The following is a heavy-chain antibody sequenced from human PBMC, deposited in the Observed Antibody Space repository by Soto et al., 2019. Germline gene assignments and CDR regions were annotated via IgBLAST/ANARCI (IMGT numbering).Heavy chain of an antibody. D-gene: IGHD1-26*01. V-gene: IGHV4-39*01. CDR3: GRREGLPTISYYFAY. CDR2: VYYSGST. J-gene: IGHJ4*02. CDR1: GGSVSSSSYY. Sequence: SETLSLTCTVSGGSVSSSSYYWGWVRQPPGKGLEWIGSVYYSGSTYYNPSLESRVTISVDKSKNQFSLKLMSLSAADTAVYYCGRREGLPTISYYFAYWGQGALVTVSS.